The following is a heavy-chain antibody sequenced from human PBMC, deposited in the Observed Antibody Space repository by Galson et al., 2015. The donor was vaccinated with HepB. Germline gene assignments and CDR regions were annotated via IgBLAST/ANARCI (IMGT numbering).Heavy chain of an antibody. J-gene: IGHJ4*02. CDR3: ARELHPKTYYDSSGYYPPTAPIDY. Sequence: SLRLSCAASGFTFSSYSMNWVRQAPGKGLEWVSSISSSSSYIYYADSVKGRFTISRDNAKNSLYLQMNSLRAEDTAVYYCARELHPKTYYDSSGYYPPTAPIDYWGQGTLVTVSS. D-gene: IGHD3-22*01. V-gene: IGHV3-21*01. CDR1: GFTFSSYS. CDR2: ISSSSSYI.